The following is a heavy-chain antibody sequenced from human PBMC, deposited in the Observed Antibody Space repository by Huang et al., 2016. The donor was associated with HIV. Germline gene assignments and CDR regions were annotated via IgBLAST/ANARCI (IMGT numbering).Heavy chain of an antibody. CDR1: GGSISSSDYF. CDR2: IFKGGRP. V-gene: IGHV4-39*01. Sequence: QVHLQESGPGLVKSSETLSLSCSVSGGSISSSDYFWGWVRQSPGKGLEWSASIFKGGRPYFNPSLKSRLSISVDMSSSQFSLKMTSVTAADTAIYYCARHRTIHTSAYGMDVWGQGTRVTVFS. CDR3: ARHRTIHTSAYGMDV. J-gene: IGHJ6*02. D-gene: IGHD5-18*01.